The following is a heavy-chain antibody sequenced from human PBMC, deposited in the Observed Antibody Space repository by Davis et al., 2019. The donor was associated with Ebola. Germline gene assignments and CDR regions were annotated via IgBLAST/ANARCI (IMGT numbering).Heavy chain of an antibody. CDR1: GFTFSSNS. CDR3: ARDRFGYSYGGYFDY. Sequence: GESLKISCAASGFTFSSNSMNWVRQAPGKGLEWVSFISSSSNYIYYADSVKGRFTVSRDNAKNSLYLQMNSLRAEDTAVYYCARDRFGYSYGGYFDYWGQGTLVTVSS. J-gene: IGHJ4*02. CDR2: ISSSSNYI. D-gene: IGHD5-18*01. V-gene: IGHV3-21*01.